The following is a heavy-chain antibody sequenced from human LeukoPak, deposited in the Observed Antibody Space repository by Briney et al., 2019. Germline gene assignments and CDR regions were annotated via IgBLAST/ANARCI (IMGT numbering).Heavy chain of an antibody. CDR3: ARRRLIAVAFFDP. D-gene: IGHD6-19*01. J-gene: IGHJ5*02. CDR2: IYYSGST. V-gene: IGHV4-39*01. Sequence: PSETLSLTCTVSGGSISSSSYYWGWIRQPPGKGLEWIGSIYYSGSTYCNPSLKSRVTISVDTSKNQFSLKLSSVTAADTAVYYCARRRLIAVAFFDPWGQGTLVTVSS. CDR1: GGSISSSSYY.